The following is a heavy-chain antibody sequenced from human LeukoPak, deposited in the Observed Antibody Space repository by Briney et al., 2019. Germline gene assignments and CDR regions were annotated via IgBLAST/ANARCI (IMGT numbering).Heavy chain of an antibody. V-gene: IGHV3-7*03. D-gene: IGHD3-3*01. CDR3: ARDQYDTWSRRGNFDS. CDR1: GFTFGKYW. J-gene: IGHJ4*02. CDR2: IKLDGSEK. Sequence: PGGSLRLSCAASGFTFGKYWMSWVRQAPGKGLEWVANIKLDGSEKNYVDSVKGRFTISRDNTKNSLYLQMNSLRAEDTAMFYCARDQYDTWSRRGNFDSWGQGTLVIVSS.